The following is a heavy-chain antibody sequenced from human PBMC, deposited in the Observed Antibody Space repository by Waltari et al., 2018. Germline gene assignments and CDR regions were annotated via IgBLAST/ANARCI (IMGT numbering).Heavy chain of an antibody. V-gene: IGHV1-2*02. D-gene: IGHD2-15*01. CDR3: ARDGGFDF. CDR2: MNPNSGGT. J-gene: IGHJ4*02. CDR1: GCIFIDHY. Sequence: QVQLVQSGTEVQKPGAPQRVSCTASGCIFIDHYMPWVRPAPGQGLEWMGWMNPNSGGTNYAQKFQGRVTMTRDTSTSTAYMELTRMTSDDTAIYYCARDGGFDFWGQGSLVTVSS.